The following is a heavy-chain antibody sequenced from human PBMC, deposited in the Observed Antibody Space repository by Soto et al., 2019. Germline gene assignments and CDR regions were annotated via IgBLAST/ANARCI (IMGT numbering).Heavy chain of an antibody. D-gene: IGHD6-13*01. J-gene: IGHJ5*02. Sequence: SETLSLTCTVSGGSISSGGYYWSWIRQHPGKGLEWIGYIYYSGSTYYNPSLKSRVTISVDTSKNQFSLKLSSVTAADTAVYYCARASAWEQQLVVPWGQGTLVTVSS. V-gene: IGHV4-31*03. CDR3: ARASAWEQQLVVP. CDR1: GGSISSGGYY. CDR2: IYYSGST.